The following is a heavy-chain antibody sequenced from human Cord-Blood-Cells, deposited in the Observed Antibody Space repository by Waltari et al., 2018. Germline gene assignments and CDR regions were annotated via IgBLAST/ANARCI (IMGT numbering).Heavy chain of an antibody. CDR1: GFTFSSYS. J-gene: IGHJ4*02. D-gene: IGHD1-1*01. V-gene: IGHV3-21*01. CDR2: ISSSSSYI. CDR3: ARSPDDKLRPIHFDY. Sequence: EVQLVESGGGLVKPGGSLSLSCAASGFTFSSYSMTWVRQAPGKGLEWVSSISSSSSYIYYADSVKGRFTISRDNAKNSLYLQMNSLRAEDTAVYYCARSPDDKLRPIHFDYWGQGTLVTVSS.